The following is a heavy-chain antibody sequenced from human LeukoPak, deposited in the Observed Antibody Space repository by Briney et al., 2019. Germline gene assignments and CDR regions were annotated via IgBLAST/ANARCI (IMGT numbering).Heavy chain of an antibody. D-gene: IGHD3-3*01. V-gene: IGHV4-61*02. CDR2: IYTSGST. J-gene: IGHJ6*03. Sequence: SQTLSLTCTVSGGSISSGSYYWSWIRQPAGKGLEWIGRIYTSGSTNYSPSLKSRVTISVDTSKNQFSLKLSSVTAADTAVYYCASAFWSGYQSDYYYMDVWGKGTTVTVSS. CDR3: ASAFWSGYQSDYYYMDV. CDR1: GGSISSGSYY.